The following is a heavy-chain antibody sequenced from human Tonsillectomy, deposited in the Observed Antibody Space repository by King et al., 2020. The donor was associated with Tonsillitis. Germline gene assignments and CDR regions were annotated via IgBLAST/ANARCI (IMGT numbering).Heavy chain of an antibody. CDR2: IYSGGST. CDR1: GFTVSSNY. J-gene: IGHJ3*02. D-gene: IGHD4-17*01. Sequence: VQLVESGGGLVQPGGSLRLSCAASGFTVSSNYMSWVRQAPWKGLEWVSVIYSGGSTYYADSVKGRFTISRDNSKNTLYLQMNSLRAEDTDVYYCARDQLPTTVSELEESIWGQGTMLTVSS. V-gene: IGHV3-66*01. CDR3: ARDQLPTTVSELEESI.